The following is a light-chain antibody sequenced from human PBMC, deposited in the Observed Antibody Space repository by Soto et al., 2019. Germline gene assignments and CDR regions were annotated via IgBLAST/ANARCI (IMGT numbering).Light chain of an antibody. CDR3: SAYTSSSTLVV. J-gene: IGLJ2*01. Sequence: QSVLTQPPSVSGSPGQSVTISCTGTSSDVGGYDYVSWYQQHPGKAPKLLIYDVTKRPSGVPDRFSGSKSGNTASLTISGLQAEDEADYYCSAYTSSSTLVVFGGGTKVTVL. CDR1: SSDVGGYDY. CDR2: DVT. V-gene: IGLV2-11*01.